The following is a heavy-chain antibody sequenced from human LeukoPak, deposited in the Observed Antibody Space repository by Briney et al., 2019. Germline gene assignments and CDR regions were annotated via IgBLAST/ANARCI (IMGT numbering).Heavy chain of an antibody. J-gene: IGHJ6*03. D-gene: IGHD3-10*01. CDR2: ISGSGGST. V-gene: IGHV3-23*01. CDR1: GFTFSSYA. CDR3: AKTAARAYGSYYYYMDV. Sequence: GGSLRLSCAASGFTFSSYAMSWVRQAPGKGLEWVSAISGSGGSTYYADSVKGRFTISRDNSKNTLYLQMNGLRAEDTAVYYCAKTAARAYGSYYYYMDVWGKGTTVTVSS.